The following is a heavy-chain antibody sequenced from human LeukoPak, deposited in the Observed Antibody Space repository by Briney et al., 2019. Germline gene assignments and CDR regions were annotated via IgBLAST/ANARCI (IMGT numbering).Heavy chain of an antibody. J-gene: IGHJ4*02. Sequence: GGSLRLSCAASGFSFSTNGIHWVRQAPGKGLEWVSYIRKDGSDKYYAGSVKGRFTISRDNFKNTVILQMNSLRPEDTALYYCAKDDQWSLDHWGQGALVTVSS. V-gene: IGHV3-30*02. CDR1: GFSFSTNG. CDR2: IRKDGSDK. CDR3: AKDDQWSLDH. D-gene: IGHD2-15*01.